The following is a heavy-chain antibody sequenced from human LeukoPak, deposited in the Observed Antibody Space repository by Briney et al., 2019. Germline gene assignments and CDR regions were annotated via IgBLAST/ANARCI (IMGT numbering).Heavy chain of an antibody. V-gene: IGHV1-69*04. Sequence: GASVKVSFKGSGGTFSSYAISWVRQAPGQGLEWMGRIIPILGIANYAQKFQGGVTVTANKSTSTAYMELSSLRSEDTAVYYCARTQYDILTGYYNGPLGYWGQGTLVTVSS. J-gene: IGHJ4*02. CDR3: ARTQYDILTGYYNGPLGY. CDR1: GGTFSSYA. D-gene: IGHD3-9*01. CDR2: IIPILGIA.